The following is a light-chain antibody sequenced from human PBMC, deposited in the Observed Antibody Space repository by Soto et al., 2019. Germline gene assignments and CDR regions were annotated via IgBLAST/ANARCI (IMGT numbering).Light chain of an antibody. CDR2: EVS. CDR1: SSDVGGFNY. J-gene: IGLJ2*01. CDR3: SSYVGSNNLI. V-gene: IGLV2-8*01. Sequence: QSALTQPPSASGSPRQSVTISCTGTSSDVGGFNYVSWYQQHPGKAPRLMIYEVSKRPSGVPDRFSGSKSGNMASLTVSGLQAEDEADYYCSSYVGSNNLIFGGGTQLTVL.